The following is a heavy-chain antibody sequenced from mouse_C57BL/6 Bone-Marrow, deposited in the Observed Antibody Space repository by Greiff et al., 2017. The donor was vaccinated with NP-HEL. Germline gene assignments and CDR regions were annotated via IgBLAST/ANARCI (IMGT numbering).Heavy chain of an antibody. CDR3: AREGYYAMDY. CDR2: INYDGSST. Sequence: DVQLQESEGGLVQPGSSMKLSCTASGFTFSDYYMAWVRQVPEKGLEWVANINYDGSSTYYLDSLKSRFIISRDNAKNILYLQMSSLKSEDTATYYCAREGYYAMDYWGQGTSVTVSS. V-gene: IGHV5-16*01. CDR1: GFTFSDYY. J-gene: IGHJ4*01.